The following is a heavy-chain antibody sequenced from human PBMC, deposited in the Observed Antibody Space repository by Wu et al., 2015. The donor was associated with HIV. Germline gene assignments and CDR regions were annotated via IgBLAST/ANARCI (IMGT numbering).Heavy chain of an antibody. D-gene: IGHD3-16*02. Sequence: QVQLVQSGAEVKKPGASVKVSCKASGYTFTGYYMHWVRQAPGQGLEWMGWINPNSGGTNYAQKFQGRVTMTRDTSISTAYMELSRLRSEDTAVYYCARSMITFGGVINHLDYWGQGTLVTVSS. CDR3: ARSMITFGGVINHLDY. CDR1: GYTFTGYY. J-gene: IGHJ4*02. V-gene: IGHV1-2*02. CDR2: INPNSGGT.